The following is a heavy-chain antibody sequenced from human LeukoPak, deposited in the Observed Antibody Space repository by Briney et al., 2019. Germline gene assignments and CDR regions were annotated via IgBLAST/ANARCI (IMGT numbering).Heavy chain of an antibody. CDR1: GYSISSSNW. J-gene: IGHJ6*02. D-gene: IGHD4-17*01. Sequence: PSDTLSLICAVSGYSISSSNWWGWIRQPPGKGLEWIGYIYYSGSTNYNPSLKSRVTISVDTSKNQFSLRLSSVTAADTAVYYCARRASYGGKRYYYYYGMDVWGQGTTVTVSS. CDR2: IYYSGST. V-gene: IGHV4-28*01. CDR3: ARRASYGGKRYYYYYGMDV.